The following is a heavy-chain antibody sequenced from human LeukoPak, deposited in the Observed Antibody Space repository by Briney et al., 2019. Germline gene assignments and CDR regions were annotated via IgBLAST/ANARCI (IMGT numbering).Heavy chain of an antibody. CDR3: ARGDYYSSGYFRFDY. J-gene: IGHJ4*02. Sequence: SETLSLTCAVYGGSFSGYYWSWTRQPPGKGLEWIGEINHSGSTNYNPSLKSRVTISVDTSKNQFSLKLSSVTAADTAVYYCARGDYYSSGYFRFDYWGQGTLVTVSS. V-gene: IGHV4-34*01. CDR1: GGSFSGYY. CDR2: INHSGST. D-gene: IGHD3-22*01.